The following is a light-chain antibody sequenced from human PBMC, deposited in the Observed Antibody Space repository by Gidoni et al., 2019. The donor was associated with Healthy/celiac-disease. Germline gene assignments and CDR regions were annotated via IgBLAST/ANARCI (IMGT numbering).Light chain of an antibody. CDR3: HQSSSLPWT. CDR2: YAS. CDR1: QSIGSS. V-gene: IGKV6-21*01. J-gene: IGKJ1*01. Sequence: EIVLTQSPDFQSVTPKEKVTITCRDSQSIGSSLNWYQQKPDQSPKLLIKYASPSFSGVPSGFSGSGSGTAFTLTINSLEAEDAATYYCHQSSSLPWTFGQGTKVEIK.